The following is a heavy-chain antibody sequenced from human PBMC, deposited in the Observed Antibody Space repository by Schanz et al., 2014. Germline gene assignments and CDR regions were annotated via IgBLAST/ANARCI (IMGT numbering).Heavy chain of an antibody. V-gene: IGHV1-69*04. J-gene: IGHJ4*02. CDR1: GGTFSSFG. Sequence: QVQVVQSGAEVKKPGSSVKVSCKASGGTFSSFGINWVRQAPGQGLEWMGRIIPILDVGNYAQQFQGRVTFTADTSTSTVYMELSSLRSEDTAVYYCARDGVDAAAGGNYWGQGTLVTVSS. D-gene: IGHD6-13*01. CDR2: IIPILDVG. CDR3: ARDGVDAAAGGNY.